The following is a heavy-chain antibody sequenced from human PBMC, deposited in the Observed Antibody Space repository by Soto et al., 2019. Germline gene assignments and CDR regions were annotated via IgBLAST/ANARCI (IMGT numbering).Heavy chain of an antibody. CDR3: ARWVGASNWFDP. CDR2: INTNSGDT. J-gene: IGHJ5*02. V-gene: IGHV1-2*04. CDR1: GYTFTGYH. D-gene: IGHD1-26*01. Sequence: QVQLVQSGAEVKEPGASVKVSCKASGYTFTGYHIHWVRQAPGQGLEWMGWINTNSGDTNYAQKFQGWVTMTRDTSINTAYVQLCSLISDHTAVYYCARWVGASNWFDPWGQGTLVTVSS.